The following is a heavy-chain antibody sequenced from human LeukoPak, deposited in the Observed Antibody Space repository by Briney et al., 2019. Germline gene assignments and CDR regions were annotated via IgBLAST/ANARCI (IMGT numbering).Heavy chain of an antibody. J-gene: IGHJ4*02. D-gene: IGHD3-16*01. Sequence: GGSLRLSCAASGFTFSTYGMHWVRQAPGKGLEWVAFIRYDGNNKYYADSVKGRFTISRDNSKNTLYLQMNSLRAEDTALYYCAKGGLRGGTYNDDFWGQGTLVTVSS. CDR3: AKGGLRGGTYNDDF. CDR2: IRYDGNNK. V-gene: IGHV3-30*02. CDR1: GFTFSTYG.